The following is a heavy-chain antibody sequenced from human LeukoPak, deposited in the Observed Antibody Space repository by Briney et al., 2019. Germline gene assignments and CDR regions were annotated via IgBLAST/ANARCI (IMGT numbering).Heavy chain of an antibody. V-gene: IGHV3-74*01. CDR1: GFTFSSYW. D-gene: IGHD2-15*01. CDR2: IASDGNNR. J-gene: IGHJ4*02. CDR3: GRVSESLVNGGVSWSFDN. Sequence: GGSLRLSCAASGFTFSSYWMNWVRQVPGKGLVWVSRIASDGNNRDYADPVKGRFTISRDNAKNSLYLQMNSLRAEDTAVYYCGRVSESLVNGGVSWSFDNWGQGTLVTVSS.